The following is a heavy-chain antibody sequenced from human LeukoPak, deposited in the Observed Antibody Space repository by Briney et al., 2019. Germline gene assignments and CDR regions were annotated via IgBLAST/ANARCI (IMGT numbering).Heavy chain of an antibody. V-gene: IGHV1-24*01. D-gene: IGHD3-9*01. CDR2: FDPEDGET. J-gene: IGHJ4*02. Sequence: ASVKVSCKVSGYTLTELSMHWARQAPGKGLEWMGGFDPEDGETIYAQKFQGRVTMTEDTSTDTAYMELSSLRSEDTAVYYCATGIYDILTGYQPYYFDYWGQGTLVTVSS. CDR3: ATGIYDILTGYQPYYFDY. CDR1: GYTLTELS.